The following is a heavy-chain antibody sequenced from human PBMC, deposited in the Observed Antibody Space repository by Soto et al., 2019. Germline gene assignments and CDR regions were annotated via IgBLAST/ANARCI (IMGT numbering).Heavy chain of an antibody. Sequence: PGEGSCKGSGGTLSSHAISWGGQAPGQSLEWMGGIIPIFGTANYAQKFQGRVTITADESTSTAYMELSSLRSEDTAVYYCAKVRYSSPMGYYYGMDVWGQGTTVTVSS. D-gene: IGHD6-19*01. J-gene: IGHJ6*02. CDR2: IIPIFGTA. CDR3: AKVRYSSPMGYYYGMDV. V-gene: IGHV1-69*01. CDR1: GGTLSSHA.